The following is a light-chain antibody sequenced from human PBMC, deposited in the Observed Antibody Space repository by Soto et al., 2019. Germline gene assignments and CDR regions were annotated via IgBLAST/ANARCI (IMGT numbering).Light chain of an antibody. J-gene: IGLJ3*02. V-gene: IGLV2-14*01. CDR1: SSDVGGYNH. CDR2: EVS. Sequence: QSALTQPASVSGSPGQSITISCTGTSSDVGGYNHVSWYQHHSGKVPKLMIYEVSNRPSGVSDRFSGSKSGNTASLTISGLQAEDEADYYCNSYTRSSGFWVFGGVTKLTVL. CDR3: NSYTRSSGFWV.